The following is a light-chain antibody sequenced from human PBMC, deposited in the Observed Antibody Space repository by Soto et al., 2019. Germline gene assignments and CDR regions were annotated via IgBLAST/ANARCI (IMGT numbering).Light chain of an antibody. CDR2: AAY. J-gene: IGKJ5*01. Sequence: IQMTQSPSSLSASVGDTVTITCRASQGIRNDLAWYQVKPGKAPKLLIYAAYTLESGVQSRFSATVSGTEFSLTITSLQPEDFATYYCQQLFDSPITFGQGTRLEIK. V-gene: IGKV1-17*01. CDR1: QGIRND. CDR3: QQLFDSPIT.